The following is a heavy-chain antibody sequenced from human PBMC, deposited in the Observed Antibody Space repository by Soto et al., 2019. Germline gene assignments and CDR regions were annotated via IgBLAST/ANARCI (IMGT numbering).Heavy chain of an antibody. CDR2: INAGNGNT. J-gene: IGHJ4*02. D-gene: IGHD6-25*01. CDR3: ARGRLATPFDY. Sequence: QVQLVQSGAEVKKPGASVKVSCKASGYTFTSYAMHWVRQAPGQRLEWMGWINAGNGNTKYSQKFRGRVTITRDTSASTAYMELSSLRSEDTAVYYCARGRLATPFDYWGQGTLVTVSS. CDR1: GYTFTSYA. V-gene: IGHV1-3*01.